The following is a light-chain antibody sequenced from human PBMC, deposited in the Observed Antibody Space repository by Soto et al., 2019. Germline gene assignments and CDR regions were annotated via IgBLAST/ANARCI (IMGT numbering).Light chain of an antibody. Sequence: SVLTHPPSVSAAPGQKIIISCSGSISNLGTYYVSCYHQLPGTAPEVVIYDNSRRPSGIPDRFSGSKSGTSATLAITGLQTGDEGNYSCGAWDSSLNVYVFGGGTKVTVL. CDR1: ISNLGTYY. J-gene: IGLJ1*01. V-gene: IGLV1-51*01. CDR2: DNS. CDR3: GAWDSSLNVYV.